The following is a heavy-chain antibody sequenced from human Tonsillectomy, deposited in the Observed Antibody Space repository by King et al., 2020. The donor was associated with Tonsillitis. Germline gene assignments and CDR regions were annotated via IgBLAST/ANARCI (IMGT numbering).Heavy chain of an antibody. V-gene: IGHV3-74*02. Sequence: VQLVESGGDLVQPGGSLRLSCAASGFTFSTYWMHWVRQDPGRGLVWVSRISPDGRSTAYGDSVKGRFTISRDNAENTLYLEMNSLRAEDTALYFCARSTSACNGIDYWGQGRLVTVSS. CDR1: GFTFSTYW. J-gene: IGHJ4*02. CDR3: ARSTSACNGIDY. D-gene: IGHD2-2*01. CDR2: ISPDGRST.